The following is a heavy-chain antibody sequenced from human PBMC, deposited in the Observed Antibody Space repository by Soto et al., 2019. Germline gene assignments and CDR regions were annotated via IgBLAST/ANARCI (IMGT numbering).Heavy chain of an antibody. CDR2: ITYDGSDK. CDR3: ARRAWDSYYAIDV. J-gene: IGHJ6*02. Sequence: VQLVESGGGEVQPGRSLRLSCAASGFTYTDFALHWVRQAPGTGLEWVAIITYDGSDKYYADSVKGRFAISRDNPKNTLYLEMNSLRPEDTAVYFCARRAWDSYYAIDVWGQGTTVTVFS. V-gene: IGHV3-30*09. D-gene: IGHD3-22*01. CDR1: GFTYTDFA.